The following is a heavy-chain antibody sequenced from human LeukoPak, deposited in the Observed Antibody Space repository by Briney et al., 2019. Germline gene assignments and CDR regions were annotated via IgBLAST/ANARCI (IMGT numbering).Heavy chain of an antibody. CDR1: GYIFTSFG. J-gene: IGHJ5*02. Sequence: GASVKVSCKASGYIFTSFGIHWVRQAPGQGPEWMGRISPYNGHTIYAQTFQDRVTLTTDTSTGNAYMEVRSLTSDDTAVYFCARGRGSITPNLDLWGQGTLVTVAS. V-gene: IGHV1-18*01. D-gene: IGHD3-10*01. CDR2: ISPYNGHT. CDR3: ARGRGSITPNLDL.